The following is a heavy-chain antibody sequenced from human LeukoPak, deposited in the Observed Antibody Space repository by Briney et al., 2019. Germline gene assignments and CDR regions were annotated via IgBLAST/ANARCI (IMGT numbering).Heavy chain of an antibody. J-gene: IGHJ4*02. CDR2: IGGNGGST. D-gene: IGHD3-10*01. CDR3: AKDKTEGGFVLLASPLDY. V-gene: IGHV3-23*01. Sequence: TGGSLRLSCAASRFTFSNYAMSWVRQAPGKGLEWVSAIGGNGGSTYYADSVKGRFTISRDNSKNTLYLQMNSLRAEDTAVYYCAKDKTEGGFVLLASPLDYWGQGTLVTVSS. CDR1: RFTFSNYA.